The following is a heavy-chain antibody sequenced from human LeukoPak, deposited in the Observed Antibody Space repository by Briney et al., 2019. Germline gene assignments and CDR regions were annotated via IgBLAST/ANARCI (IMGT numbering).Heavy chain of an antibody. CDR3: ARETESFDY. CDR1: GFTFSSYA. J-gene: IGHJ4*02. Sequence: GGSLILSCAASGFTFSSYAMHWVRQAPGKGLEWVAVITYDGSNKCYADSVKGRFTISRDNSKNTLYVQMNSLRAEDTAVYYCARETESFDYWGQGTLVTVSS. CDR2: ITYDGSNK. D-gene: IGHD1-14*01. V-gene: IGHV3-30-3*01.